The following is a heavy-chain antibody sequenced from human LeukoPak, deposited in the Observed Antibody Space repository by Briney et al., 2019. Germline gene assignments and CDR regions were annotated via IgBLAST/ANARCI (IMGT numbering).Heavy chain of an antibody. CDR1: GYSISSGYY. V-gene: IGHV4-38-2*02. Sequence: SETLSLTCTVSGYSISSGYYWGWIRQPPGKGLEWIGSIYHSGSTYYNPSLKSRVTISVDTSKNQFSLKLSSVTAADTAVYYCATTRWTSERGGFDYWGQGTLVTVSS. J-gene: IGHJ4*02. CDR3: ATTRWTSERGGFDY. D-gene: IGHD1-1*01. CDR2: IYHSGST.